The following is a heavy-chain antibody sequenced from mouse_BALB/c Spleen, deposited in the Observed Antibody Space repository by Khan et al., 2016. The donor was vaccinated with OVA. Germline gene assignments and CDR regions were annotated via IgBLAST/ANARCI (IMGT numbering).Heavy chain of an antibody. CDR2: IYPSDTYT. D-gene: IGHD2-14*01. J-gene: IGHJ4*01. Sequence: QVQLQQPGAELVRPGASVKLSCKASGYTFTSYWINWVKQRPGQGLEWIGNIYPSDTYTNYNQKFKDKATLTVDKSSSTAYMQLSSPTSEDSAVYYCTREVRLHYYAMDCWGQGTSVTVSS. CDR3: TREVRLHYYAMDC. V-gene: IGHV1-69*02. CDR1: GYTFTSYW.